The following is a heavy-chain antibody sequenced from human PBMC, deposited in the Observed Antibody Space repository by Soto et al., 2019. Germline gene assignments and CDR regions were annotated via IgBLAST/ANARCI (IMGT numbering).Heavy chain of an antibody. Sequence: GGSLRLSCAASGFTFDDYGMSWVRQAPGKGLEWVSGINWNGGSTGYADSVKGRFTISRDNAKNSLYLQMNSLRAEDTALYYCARGLGYCSGGSCYSEYFQHWGQGTLVTVSS. CDR2: INWNGGST. D-gene: IGHD2-15*01. V-gene: IGHV3-20*04. CDR1: GFTFDDYG. J-gene: IGHJ1*01. CDR3: ARGLGYCSGGSCYSEYFQH.